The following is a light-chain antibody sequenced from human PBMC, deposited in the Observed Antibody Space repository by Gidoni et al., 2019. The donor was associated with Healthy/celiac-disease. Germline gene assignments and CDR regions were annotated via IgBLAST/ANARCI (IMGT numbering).Light chain of an antibody. V-gene: IGKV1-33*01. J-gene: IGKJ3*01. CDR1: QDISNY. CDR2: DAS. CDR3: QQYDNLPLT. Sequence: DIQMTQSPSSLSASVGDRVTITCQASQDISNYLNWYQQKPGKATKLLIYDASNLETGVPSRFSGSGSGTDFTFTISSLQHEDIATYYCQQYDNLPLTFGPGTKVDIK.